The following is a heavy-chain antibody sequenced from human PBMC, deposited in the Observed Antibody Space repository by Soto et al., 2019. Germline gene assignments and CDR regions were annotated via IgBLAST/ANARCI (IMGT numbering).Heavy chain of an antibody. Sequence: PGGSLRLSCAASGFTVSSNYMSWVRQAPGKGLEWVSVIYSGGSTYYADSVKGRFTISRDNSKNTLYLQMNSLRAEDTAVYYCATDLSRGTKKYYYGMAVWGQGTTVTV. CDR3: ATDLSRGTKKYYYGMAV. V-gene: IGHV3-53*01. D-gene: IGHD2-2*01. CDR2: IYSGGST. CDR1: GFTVSSNY. J-gene: IGHJ6*02.